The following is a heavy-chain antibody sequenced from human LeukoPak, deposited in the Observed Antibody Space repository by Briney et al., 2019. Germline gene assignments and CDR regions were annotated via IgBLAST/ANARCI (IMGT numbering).Heavy chain of an antibody. V-gene: IGHV1-18*01. CDR1: GYTFTSYG. J-gene: IGHJ4*02. D-gene: IGHD5-24*01. CDR3: ARDRGDGYNYYFDY. Sequence: ASVKVSCKASGYTFTSYGISWVRQAPGQGLEWMGWISAYNGNTNYAQKLQGRVTMTTDTSTSTAYTELRSLRSDDTAVYYCARDRGDGYNYYFDYWGQGTLVTVSS. CDR2: ISAYNGNT.